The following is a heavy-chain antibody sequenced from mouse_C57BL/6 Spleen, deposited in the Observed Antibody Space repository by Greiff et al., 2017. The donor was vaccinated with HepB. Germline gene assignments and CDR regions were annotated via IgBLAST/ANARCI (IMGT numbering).Heavy chain of an antibody. CDR1: GYTFTSYW. D-gene: IGHD1-1*01. CDR2: IDPSDSET. Sequence: VQLQQPGAELVRPGSSVKLSCKASGYTFTSYWMHWVKQRPIQGLEWIGNIDPSDSETHYNQKFKDKATLTVDKSSSTAYMQLSSLTSEDSAVYYCARELGSSGAWFAYWGQGTLVTVSA. V-gene: IGHV1-52*01. CDR3: ARELGSSGAWFAY. J-gene: IGHJ3*01.